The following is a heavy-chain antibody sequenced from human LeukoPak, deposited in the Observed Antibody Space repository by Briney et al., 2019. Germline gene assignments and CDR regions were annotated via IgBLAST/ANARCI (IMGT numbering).Heavy chain of an antibody. Sequence: GGSLRLSCAASGFTFSSYGMHWVRQAPGKGLEWVAVISYDGSNKYYADSVKGRFTISRDNSKNTLYLQMNSLRAEDTAVYYCAGLCWGNQLAGFDSWGQGTLVTVSS. D-gene: IGHD3-10*02. CDR3: AGLCWGNQLAGFDS. V-gene: IGHV3-30*03. CDR2: ISYDGSNK. J-gene: IGHJ4*02. CDR1: GFTFSSYG.